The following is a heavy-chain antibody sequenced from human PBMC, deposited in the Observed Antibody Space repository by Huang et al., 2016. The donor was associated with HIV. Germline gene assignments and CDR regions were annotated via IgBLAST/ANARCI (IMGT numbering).Heavy chain of an antibody. CDR2: IHPNSGAT. J-gene: IGHJ4*02. D-gene: IGHD1-26*01. V-gene: IGHV1-2*02. CDR1: GYSITAYY. Sequence: QVQLVQSGAEVKKPGASVNVSCKTSGYSITAYYIHWLRQAPGQGLEWMGWIHPNSGATKYEEKFQDRVTMTRDTSSSTAYMELSSLRSDDTAMYYCARGIRNGGSYFHFDYWGQGTLVPVSS. CDR3: ARGIRNGGSYFHFDY.